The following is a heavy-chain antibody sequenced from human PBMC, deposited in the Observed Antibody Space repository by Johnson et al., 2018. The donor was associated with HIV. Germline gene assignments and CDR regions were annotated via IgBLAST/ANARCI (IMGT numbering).Heavy chain of an antibody. CDR2: RNQDGSEK. J-gene: IGHJ3*01. Sequence: VQLVESGGGLVQPGGSRRLSCATSGFMFSTYWMSWVRQAPGKGLEWVANRNQDGSEKYYVDSVKGRFTISRENAKNSLYLQMNNLRVEDTAVYYCARDLPYCSGGFCQADAFDVWGQGTMVTASS. V-gene: IGHV3-7*04. D-gene: IGHD2-15*01. CDR3: ARDLPYCSGGFCQADAFDV. CDR1: GFMFSTYW.